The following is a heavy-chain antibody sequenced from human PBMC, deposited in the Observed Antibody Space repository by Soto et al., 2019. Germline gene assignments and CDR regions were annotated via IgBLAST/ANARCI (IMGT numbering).Heavy chain of an antibody. Sequence: PSQTLSLTCAISGDSVSSNSAAWNWIRQPPSRGLEWLGRTYYRSKWYNDYAVSVKSRITINPDTSKNQFSLQLNSVTPEDTAVYYCARGVVVAATGYYYYGMDVWGQGTTVTVSS. V-gene: IGHV6-1*01. J-gene: IGHJ6*02. CDR1: GDSVSSNSAA. CDR2: TYYRSKWYN. CDR3: ARGVVVAATGYYYYGMDV. D-gene: IGHD2-15*01.